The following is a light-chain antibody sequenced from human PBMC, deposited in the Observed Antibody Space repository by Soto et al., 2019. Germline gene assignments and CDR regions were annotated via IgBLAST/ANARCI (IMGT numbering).Light chain of an antibody. Sequence: QSVLTQPASLSAPPGEKVTISCSGRGSNIGRKYVSWYRQFPGTAPQLLIYDDSKRHSGVPDRLSGSRYGTSASLAIAGLQPGDEAVYYCGTWDESLGAGVFGGGTKLTVL. V-gene: IGLV1-51*01. CDR3: GTWDESLGAGV. J-gene: IGLJ2*01. CDR1: GSNIGRKY. CDR2: DDS.